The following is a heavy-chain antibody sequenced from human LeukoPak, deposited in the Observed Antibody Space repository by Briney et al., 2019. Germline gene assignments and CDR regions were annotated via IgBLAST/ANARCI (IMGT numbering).Heavy chain of an antibody. Sequence: GGSLRLSCAASGFTFSSYSLNWVRQAPGKGLEWVSSISSSSSYIYYADSVKGRFTISRDSAKNSLYLQMNSLRAEDTAVYYCARDATDYCRGGSCYVYWGQGTLVTVSS. CDR2: ISSSSSYI. CDR1: GFTFSSYS. CDR3: ARDATDYCRGGSCYVY. J-gene: IGHJ4*02. V-gene: IGHV3-21*01. D-gene: IGHD2-15*01.